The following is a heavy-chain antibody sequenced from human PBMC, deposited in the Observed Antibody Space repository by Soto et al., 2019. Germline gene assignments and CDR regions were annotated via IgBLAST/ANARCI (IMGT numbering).Heavy chain of an antibody. CDR3: ARESKYDTSGYLPLFAP. CDR2: IYYSGST. CDR1: VASISSGGYY. D-gene: IGHD3-22*01. Sequence: QVQLQESGPGLVKPSQTLSLTCTVSVASISSGGYYWSWIRQHPGEGLEWIGYIYYSGSTSYNPSLKSRVTISVDTSKNQFSRKLSSVTDADTAVYYCARESKYDTSGYLPLFAPWGQGALVTVSS. J-gene: IGHJ5*02. V-gene: IGHV4-31*03.